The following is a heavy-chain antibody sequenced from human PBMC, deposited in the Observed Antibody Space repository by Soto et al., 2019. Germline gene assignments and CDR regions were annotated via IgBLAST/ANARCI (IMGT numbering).Heavy chain of an antibody. CDR3: ARDYSGIATH. D-gene: IGHD3-10*01. V-gene: IGHV3-33*01. CDR1: GFTFSSYG. Sequence: GGSLRLSCAASGFTFSSYGMHWVRQAPGKGLEWVVVIWYDGSNKYYADSVKGRFTISRDNSKNTLYLQMNSLRAEDTAVYYCARDYSGIATHWGQGTLVTVSS. J-gene: IGHJ4*02. CDR2: IWYDGSNK.